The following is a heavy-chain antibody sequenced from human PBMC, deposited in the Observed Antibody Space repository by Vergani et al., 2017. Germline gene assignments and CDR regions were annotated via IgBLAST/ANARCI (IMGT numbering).Heavy chain of an antibody. D-gene: IGHD3-16*02. CDR3: ARAHNYDYIWGSYRSGNAFDI. Sequence: QVQLQQWGAGLLKPSETLSLTCAVYGGSFSGYYWSWIRQPPGKGLEWIGEINHSGSTNYNPSLKSRVIISVDTSKNQFSLKLSSVTAEDTAVYYCARAHNYDYIWGSYRSGNAFDIWGQGTMVTVSS. CDR2: INHSGST. V-gene: IGHV4-34*01. CDR1: GGSFSGYY. J-gene: IGHJ3*02.